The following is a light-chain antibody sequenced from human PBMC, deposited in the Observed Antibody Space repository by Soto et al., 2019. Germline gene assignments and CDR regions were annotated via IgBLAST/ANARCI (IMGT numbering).Light chain of an antibody. V-gene: IGKV1-13*02. CDR2: DAS. J-gene: IGKJ4*01. Sequence: AIQLTQSPSSLSASVGDRVTITCRASQGISSALAWYQQKPGKAPKLLIYDASSLESGVPSRFSGSGSGTDFTLTISSLQPEDFAPYYCQQFNSYPSRVTFGGGTKVEIK. CDR3: QQFNSYPSRVT. CDR1: QGISSA.